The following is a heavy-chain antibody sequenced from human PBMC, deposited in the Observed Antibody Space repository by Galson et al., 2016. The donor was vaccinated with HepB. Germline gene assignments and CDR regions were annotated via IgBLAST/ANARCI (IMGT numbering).Heavy chain of an antibody. V-gene: IGHV3-23*01. CDR2: VRASGNGGST. CDR1: GFTVSRDY. Sequence: SLRLSCAASGFTVSRDYMSWVRQAPGKGLQWVSVVRASGNGGSTHYADSVKGRFTISRDTSKNTLYLQMNSLRAEDTAVYYCAILGMYYRDTSDYFTEDFWGQGTLVTVSS. J-gene: IGHJ4*02. D-gene: IGHD3-22*01. CDR3: AILGMYYRDTSDYFTEDF.